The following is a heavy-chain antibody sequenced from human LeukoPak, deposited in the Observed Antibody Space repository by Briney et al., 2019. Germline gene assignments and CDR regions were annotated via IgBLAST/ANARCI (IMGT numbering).Heavy chain of an antibody. CDR1: GDSISGSDYY. V-gene: IGHV4-39*01. Sequence: SETLSLTCIVSGDSISGSDYYWRWIRHTPGKALEWIGSIYSSGSACYTTSFQRRVTISGDTTKNQYSLQLPSVTTADAAMYYCARNPSLVVAVLPTPSFLDSWGQGTLVAVSS. CDR3: ARNPSLVVAVLPTPSFLDS. D-gene: IGHD2/OR15-2a*01. CDR2: IYSSGSA. J-gene: IGHJ4*02.